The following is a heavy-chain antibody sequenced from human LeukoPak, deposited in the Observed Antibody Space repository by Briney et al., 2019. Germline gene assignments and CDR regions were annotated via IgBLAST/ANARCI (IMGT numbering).Heavy chain of an antibody. V-gene: IGHV3-23*01. CDR1: GFTFSSYG. D-gene: IGHD3-16*01. CDR3: AKDQPLSPWAYYFDY. J-gene: IGHJ4*02. Sequence: AGGSLRLSCAASGFTFSSYGMSWVRQAPGKGLEWVSAISGSGGSTYYADSVKGRFTISRDNSKNTLYLQMNSLRAEDTAVYYCAKDQPLSPWAYYFDYWGQGTLVTVSS. CDR2: ISGSGGST.